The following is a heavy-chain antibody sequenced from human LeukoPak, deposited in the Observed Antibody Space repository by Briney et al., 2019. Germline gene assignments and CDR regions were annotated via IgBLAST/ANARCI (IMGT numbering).Heavy chain of an antibody. CDR2: IRYDGSNK. CDR1: GFTFSSYG. V-gene: IGHV3-30*02. Sequence: GGSLRLSCAASGFTFSSYGMHWVSQAPGKGLDWVAFIRYDGSNKYYADSVKGRFTISRDNSKNTLYLQMNSLRAEDTAVYYCAKWDVDTAMGDPWGQGTLVTVSS. CDR3: AKWDVDTAMGDP. J-gene: IGHJ5*02. D-gene: IGHD5-18*01.